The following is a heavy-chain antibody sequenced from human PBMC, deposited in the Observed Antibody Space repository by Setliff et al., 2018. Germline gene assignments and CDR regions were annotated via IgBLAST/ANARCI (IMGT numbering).Heavy chain of an antibody. CDR3: AKGYCSSTSCYVDY. Sequence: ETLSLTCTVSGGSISSSSYYWGWIRQAPGKGLEWVSGINWSGGSTGYADSVKGRFTISRDNAKNSLYLQMNSLRAEDTALYHCAKGYCSSTSCYVDYWGQGTLVTVSS. J-gene: IGHJ4*02. CDR2: INWSGGST. V-gene: IGHV3-20*01. D-gene: IGHD2-2*01. CDR1: GGSISSSSYY.